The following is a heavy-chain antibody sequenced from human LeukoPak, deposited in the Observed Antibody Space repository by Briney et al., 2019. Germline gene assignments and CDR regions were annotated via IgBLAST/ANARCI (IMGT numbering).Heavy chain of an antibody. J-gene: IGHJ4*02. V-gene: IGHV4-59*08. D-gene: IGHD1-26*01. CDR2: IYYSGST. CDR1: GGSISSYY. CDR3: ARLGLVRARNYLDY. Sequence: SETLSLTCTVSGGSISSYYWSWIRQPPGKGLEWIGYIYYSGSTNYNPSLKSRVTISVDTSKNQFSLKLSSVTAADTAVYYCARLGLVRARNYLDYWGQGTLVTVSS.